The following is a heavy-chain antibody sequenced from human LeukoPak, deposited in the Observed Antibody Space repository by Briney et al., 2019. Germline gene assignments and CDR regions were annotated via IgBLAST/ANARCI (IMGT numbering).Heavy chain of an antibody. CDR3: ARDSYYYGSGSYYRGAFDI. Sequence: GGSLRLSCAASGFTFSSYLMSWVRQAPGKGLEWVANIQEDGSEKYYVDSVKGRFTISRDNAKSSMYLQMNSLRAEDTAVYYCARDSYYYGSGSYYRGAFDIWGQGSMVTVSS. J-gene: IGHJ3*02. CDR1: GFTFSSYL. V-gene: IGHV3-7*01. D-gene: IGHD3-10*01. CDR2: IQEDGSEK.